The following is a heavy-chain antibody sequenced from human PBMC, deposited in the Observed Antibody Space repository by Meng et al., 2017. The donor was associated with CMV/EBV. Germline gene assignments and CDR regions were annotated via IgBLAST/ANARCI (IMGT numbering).Heavy chain of an antibody. D-gene: IGHD6-13*01. V-gene: IGHV3-23*01. J-gene: IGHJ4*02. CDR1: GFTFSNYA. CDR2: ISGSAGTT. CDR3: AKDLSITTAGSPLDY. Sequence: SGFTFSNYAMSWVRQAPGKGLERVSTISGSAGTTYYADSVKGRFTTSRDNSKNTLSLQMNSLRAEDTAVYYCAKDLSITTAGSPLDYWGQGTLVTVSS.